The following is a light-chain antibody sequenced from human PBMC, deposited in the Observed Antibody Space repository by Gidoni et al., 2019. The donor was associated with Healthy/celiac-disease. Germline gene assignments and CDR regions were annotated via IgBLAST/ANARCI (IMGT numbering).Light chain of an antibody. CDR2: KDS. Sequence: SYELTQPPSVSVSPGQTARINCSGDALPKQYAYWYQQKPGQAPVLVIYKDSERPSGIPERFSGSSSGTTVTLTISGVQAEDEADYCCQSADSSGPPGVFGGGTKLTVL. V-gene: IGLV3-25*03. CDR1: ALPKQY. CDR3: QSADSSGPPGV. J-gene: IGLJ3*02.